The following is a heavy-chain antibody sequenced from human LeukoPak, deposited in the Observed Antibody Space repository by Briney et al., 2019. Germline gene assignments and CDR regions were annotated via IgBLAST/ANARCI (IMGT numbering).Heavy chain of an antibody. CDR3: AREEAAAGSFDY. CDR1: GFTFSSYW. V-gene: IGHV3-74*01. CDR2: ISSDGSST. J-gene: IGHJ4*02. D-gene: IGHD6-13*01. Sequence: GGSLRLSCAASGFTFSSYWMHWVRQAPGKGLVWVSRISSDGSSTSYADSVKGRFTISRDNAKNTLYLQMNSLRAEDTAVYYCAREEAAAGSFDYWGQGTLVTVSS.